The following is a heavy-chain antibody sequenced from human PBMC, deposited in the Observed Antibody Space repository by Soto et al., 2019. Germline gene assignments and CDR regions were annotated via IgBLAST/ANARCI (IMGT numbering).Heavy chain of an antibody. V-gene: IGHV3-30*18. J-gene: IGHJ4*02. Sequence: PSGTLSLSCAASGFTFSSYDLHWVRQAPGKGLEWVAVISYDGSNKYYADSVKGRFTISRDNSKNTLYLQMNSRFVVEKVVYFCPKGSGLGLGDLGQGP. D-gene: IGHD5-12*01. CDR3: PKGSGLGLGD. CDR2: ISYDGSNK. CDR1: GFTFSSYD.